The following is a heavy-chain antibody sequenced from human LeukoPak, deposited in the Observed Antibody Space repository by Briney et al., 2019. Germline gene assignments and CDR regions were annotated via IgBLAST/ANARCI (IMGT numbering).Heavy chain of an antibody. CDR3: ARAPYNWKTWFDP. J-gene: IGHJ5*02. V-gene: IGHV1-2*02. D-gene: IGHD1-1*01. CDR1: GYTFTVYY. CDR2: INPNSGGT. Sequence: ASVTVSFKASGYTFTVYYMHWVRQAPGQGLEWMGWINPNSGGTNYAQKFQGRVTMTRDTSISTAYMELSRLRSDDTAVYYCARAPYNWKTWFDPWGQGTLLTVPS.